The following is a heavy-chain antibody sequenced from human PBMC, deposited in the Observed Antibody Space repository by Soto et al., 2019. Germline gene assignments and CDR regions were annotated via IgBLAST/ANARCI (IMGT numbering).Heavy chain of an antibody. D-gene: IGHD1-26*01. CDR1: GYSISSINW. CDR2: IYYSGTT. J-gene: IGHJ4*02. Sequence: QVQLQETGPGLVKPSDTQSLTCAVSGYSISSINWWGWIRQPPGKGLEWIGYIYYSGTTYYNPSLKSRVTMSVDTSKNQFSLKLTSVTAVDTAVYYCARREIQGPIDYWGQGTLVTVSS. CDR3: ARREIQGPIDY. V-gene: IGHV4-28*01.